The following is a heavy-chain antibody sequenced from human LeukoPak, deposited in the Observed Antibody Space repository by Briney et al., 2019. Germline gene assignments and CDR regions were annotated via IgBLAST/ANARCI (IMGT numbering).Heavy chain of an antibody. Sequence: PGGSLRLSCAVSGFTFNTYWMSWVRQAPGKGLEWVANIKEDGSGKHYGDSVRGRFTISRDNAKNSLYLRMNSLRAEDTALYFCARDTYDSSGYHFYYMDVWGKGTTVTVSS. CDR2: IKEDGSGK. D-gene: IGHD3-22*01. CDR3: ARDTYDSSGYHFYYMDV. V-gene: IGHV3-7*01. CDR1: GFTFNTYW. J-gene: IGHJ6*03.